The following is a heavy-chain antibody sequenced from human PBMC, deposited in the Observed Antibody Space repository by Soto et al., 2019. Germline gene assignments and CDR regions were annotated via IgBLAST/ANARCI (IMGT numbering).Heavy chain of an antibody. CDR1: GGSISCFY. D-gene: IGHD2-15*01. CDR3: ARRIYGVSDY. V-gene: IGHV4-59*01. CDR2: IHYSGST. J-gene: IGHJ4*02. Sequence: SETLSLTCSVSGGSISCFYWSWLRQPPGKGLEWIGYIHYSGSTTYNPSLKSRITISVDTSENQFSLKLASVTAADTAVYYCARRIYGVSDYWGPGTLVTVS.